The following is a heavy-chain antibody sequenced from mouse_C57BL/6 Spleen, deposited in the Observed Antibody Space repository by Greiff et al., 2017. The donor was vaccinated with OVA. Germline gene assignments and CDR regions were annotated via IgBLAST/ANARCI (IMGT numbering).Heavy chain of an antibody. CDR2: IYPGGGYT. J-gene: IGHJ1*03. CDR1: GYTFTNYW. CDR3: ARSVYYGSSYLYFDV. V-gene: IGHV1-63*01. D-gene: IGHD1-1*01. Sequence: QVQLKESGAELVRPGTSVKMSCKASGYTFTNYWIGWAKQRPGHGLEWIGDIYPGGGYTNYNEKFKGKATLTADKSSSTAYMQFSSLTSEDSAIYYCARSVYYGSSYLYFDVWGTGTTVTVSS.